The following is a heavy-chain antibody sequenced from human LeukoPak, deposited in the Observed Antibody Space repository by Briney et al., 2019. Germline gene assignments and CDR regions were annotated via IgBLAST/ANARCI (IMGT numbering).Heavy chain of an antibody. CDR3: ARDSYYYGSGSLDY. J-gene: IGHJ4*02. Sequence: PSETLSLTCTVSGGSISSYYWSWIRQPAGKGLEWIGRIYTSGSTNYNPSLKSRATMPVDTSKNQFSLKLSSVTAADTAVYYCARDSYYYGSGSLDYWGQGTLVTVSS. CDR1: GGSISSYY. CDR2: IYTSGST. V-gene: IGHV4-4*07. D-gene: IGHD3-10*01.